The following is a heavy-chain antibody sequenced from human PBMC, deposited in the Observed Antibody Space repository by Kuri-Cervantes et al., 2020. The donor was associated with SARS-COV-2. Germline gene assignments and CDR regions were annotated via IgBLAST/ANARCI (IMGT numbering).Heavy chain of an antibody. J-gene: IGHJ6*03. CDR2: ISSSSSYI. CDR3: AKTAGSGSYHYYYYYMDV. CDR1: GSSFSDYG. Sequence: GGSLRLSCAASGSSFSDYGMSWVHQAPGKGLEWVSSISSSSSYIYYADSVKGRFTISRDNAKNSLYLQMNSLRAEDTAVYYCAKTAGSGSYHYYYYYMDVWGQGTLVTVSS. D-gene: IGHD1-26*01. V-gene: IGHV3-21*01.